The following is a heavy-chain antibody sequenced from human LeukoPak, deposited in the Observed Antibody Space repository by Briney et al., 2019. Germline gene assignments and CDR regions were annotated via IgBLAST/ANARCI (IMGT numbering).Heavy chain of an antibody. CDR1: GFTFDDYA. CDR3: AKAIVRAFDI. Sequence: GGSLRLSCAASGFTFDDYAMHWVRQAPGKGLEWVSGISWNSGSIGYADSVKGRFTISRDNAKNSLYLQMNSLRAEDTALYYCAKAIVRAFDIRGQGTMVTVSS. J-gene: IGHJ3*02. D-gene: IGHD6-6*01. V-gene: IGHV3-9*01. CDR2: ISWNSGSI.